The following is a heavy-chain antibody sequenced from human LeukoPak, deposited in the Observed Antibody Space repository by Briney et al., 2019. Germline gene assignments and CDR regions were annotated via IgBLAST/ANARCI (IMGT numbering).Heavy chain of an antibody. CDR1: GYSFTSYW. V-gene: IGHV5-51*01. D-gene: IGHD3-16*02. CDR2: IYPGDSDT. J-gene: IGHJ4*02. CDR3: ARLLVVWGSYRYFDY. Sequence: GESLKISCKGSGYSFTSYWIGWVRQMPGKGLEWMGIIYPGDSDTRYSPSFQGQVTISADKSISTAYLQWSSLKASDTAMYYCARLLVVWGSYRYFDYWGQGTLVTVSS.